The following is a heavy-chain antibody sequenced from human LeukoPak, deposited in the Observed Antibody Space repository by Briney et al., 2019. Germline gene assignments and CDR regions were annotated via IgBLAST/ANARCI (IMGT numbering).Heavy chain of an antibody. CDR3: ARDRAVTTFDY. Sequence: SETLSLTCTVSGGAVSSGSYYWSWIRQPPGKGLEWIGYIYYSGSTYYNPSLKSRVTISVDTSKNQFSLKLSSVTAADTAVYYCARDRAVTTFDYWGQGTLVTVSS. J-gene: IGHJ4*02. CDR1: GGAVSSGSYY. V-gene: IGHV4-61*01. CDR2: IYYSGST. D-gene: IGHD4-17*01.